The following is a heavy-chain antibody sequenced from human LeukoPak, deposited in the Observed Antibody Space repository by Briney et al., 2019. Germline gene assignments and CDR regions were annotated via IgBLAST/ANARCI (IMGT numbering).Heavy chain of an antibody. V-gene: IGHV3-23*01. D-gene: IGHD2-2*01. CDR3: AKALDIVVVPAALADY. CDR1: GFTFSSYA. Sequence: GGSLRLSCAASGFTFSSYAMSWVRQAPGKGLEWVSAISGSGGSTYYADSVKGRFTISRDNSKNTLYLQMNSLRAEDTAVYYCAKALDIVVVPAALADYWGQGTLVTVSS. CDR2: ISGSGGST. J-gene: IGHJ4*02.